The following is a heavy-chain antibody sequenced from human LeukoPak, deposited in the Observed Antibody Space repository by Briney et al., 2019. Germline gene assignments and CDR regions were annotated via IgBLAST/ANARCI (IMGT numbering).Heavy chain of an antibody. CDR1: GFTFSNYA. D-gene: IGHD3-10*01. CDR3: ARDRVLLWFGELLY. V-gene: IGHV3-33*08. J-gene: IGHJ4*02. Sequence: GGSLRLSCAASGFTFSNYAMNWVRQAPGKGLEWVAVIWYDGSNKYYADSVEGRFTISRDNSKNTLYLQMNSLRAEDTAVYYCARDRVLLWFGELLYWGQGTLVTVSS. CDR2: IWYDGSNK.